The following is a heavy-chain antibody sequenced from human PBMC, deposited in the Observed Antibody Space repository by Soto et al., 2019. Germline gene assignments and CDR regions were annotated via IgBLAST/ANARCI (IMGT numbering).Heavy chain of an antibody. Sequence: ETLSLTCTVADGSMINFYWSWIRQPPGKGLEWIGYISSSGNTNYNPSLKSRVSISVDTSKNQFSLNLTSVTAADTAVYYCARAPMVLTRSYFDSWGQGTPVTVSS. J-gene: IGHJ4*02. D-gene: IGHD3-22*01. CDR1: DGSMINFY. CDR2: ISSSGNT. V-gene: IGHV4-59*01. CDR3: ARAPMVLTRSYFDS.